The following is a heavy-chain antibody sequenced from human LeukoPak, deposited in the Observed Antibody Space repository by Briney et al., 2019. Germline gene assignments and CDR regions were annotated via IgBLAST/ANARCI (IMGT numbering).Heavy chain of an antibody. J-gene: IGHJ3*02. CDR3: ARPSTYGSGSYYSYDAFDI. Sequence: PGGSLRLSCAASGFTFSSYGMHWVRQAPGKGLEWVAFIRYDGSNKYYADSVKGRFTISRDNSKNTLYLQMNSLRAEDTAVYYCARPSTYGSGSYYSYDAFDIWGQGTMVTVSS. CDR1: GFTFSSYG. CDR2: IRYDGSNK. D-gene: IGHD3-10*01. V-gene: IGHV3-30*02.